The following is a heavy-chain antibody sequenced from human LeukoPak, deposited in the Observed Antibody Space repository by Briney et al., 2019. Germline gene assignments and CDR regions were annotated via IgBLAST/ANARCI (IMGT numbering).Heavy chain of an antibody. D-gene: IGHD2-2*01. Sequence: KPSETLSLTCTVSGGSISSSTYYWGWIRRPPGKGLEWIGYIYYSGSTNYNPSLKSRVTISVDTSKNQFSLKLSSVTAADTAVYYCARLPWGTKGRGAFDIWGQGTMVTVSS. V-gene: IGHV4-61*05. CDR3: ARLPWGTKGRGAFDI. CDR1: GGSISSSTYY. J-gene: IGHJ3*02. CDR2: IYYSGST.